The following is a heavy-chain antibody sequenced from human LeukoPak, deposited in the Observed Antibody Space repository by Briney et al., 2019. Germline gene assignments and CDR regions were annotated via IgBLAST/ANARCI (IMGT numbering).Heavy chain of an antibody. CDR3: AKDGTAFFDY. CDR2: ISGSGGST. Sequence: GGSLRLSCAASGFTFSNYAMSWVRQAPGKGLEWVSAISGSGGSTYYADSVKGRFTISRDDSKNTLYLQMNSLRAEDTAVYYCAKDGTAFFDYWGQGTLVTVSS. D-gene: IGHD1-1*01. CDR1: GFTFSNYA. J-gene: IGHJ4*02. V-gene: IGHV3-23*01.